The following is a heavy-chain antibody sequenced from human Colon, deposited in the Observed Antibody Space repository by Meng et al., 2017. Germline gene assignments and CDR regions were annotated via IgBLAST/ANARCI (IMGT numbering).Heavy chain of an antibody. CDR2: ISNNGATT. D-gene: IGHD1-26*01. CDR3: AKDPDTSAFDI. J-gene: IGHJ3*02. CDR1: GFTFSSFA. V-gene: IGHV3-23*01. Sequence: GESLKISCAASGFTFSSFAMSWVRQAPGKGLEWVSTISNNGATTYYADSVKGRFTISRDNSKNTLYLQMSNLRVDDTAVYYCAKDPDTSAFDIWGQGTMVTVSS.